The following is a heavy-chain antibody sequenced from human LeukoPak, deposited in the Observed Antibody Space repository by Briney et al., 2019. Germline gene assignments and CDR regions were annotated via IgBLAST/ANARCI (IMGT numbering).Heavy chain of an antibody. J-gene: IGHJ6*02. CDR3: ARDLSDSSGYRPYYYYGMDV. CDR1: GCTFSSYG. D-gene: IGHD3-22*01. Sequence: GGSLRLSCAASGCTFSSYGMHWVRQAPGKGLGWVAVIWYDGSNKYYADSVKGRFTVSRDNSKNTLYLQMNSLRAEDTAVYYCARDLSDSSGYRPYYYYGMDVWGQGTTVTVSS. CDR2: IWYDGSNK. V-gene: IGHV3-33*01.